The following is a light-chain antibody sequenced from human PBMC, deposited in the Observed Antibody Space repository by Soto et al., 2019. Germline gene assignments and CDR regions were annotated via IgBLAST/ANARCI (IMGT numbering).Light chain of an antibody. CDR1: QSVNSNY. CDR2: GAS. Sequence: EIVLTQSPGTLTLSPGGRATLSCRASQSVNSNYLAWYQRKPGQAPRLLIYGASNRATDIPYRFSASGSGTDFTLTITILEADDCAVYYCQQDDSTPPTCGHVTKVEVK. CDR3: QQDDSTPPT. J-gene: IGKJ1*01. V-gene: IGKV3-20*01.